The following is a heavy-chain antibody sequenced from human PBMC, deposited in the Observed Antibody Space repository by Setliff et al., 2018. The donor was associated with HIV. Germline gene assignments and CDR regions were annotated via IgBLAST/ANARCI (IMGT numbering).Heavy chain of an antibody. D-gene: IGHD3-10*01. Sequence: SETLSLTCSVSGGSFNTSSYCWGWIRQPPGKGLEWIGSMFYRGSTYYNPSLKSRVTISVETSKNQFSLKLSSVTAADTAVYYCAAYADRESNRFDPWGQGILVTVSS. CDR3: AAYADRESNRFDP. CDR2: MFYRGST. V-gene: IGHV4-39*01. CDR1: GGSFNTSSYC. J-gene: IGHJ5*02.